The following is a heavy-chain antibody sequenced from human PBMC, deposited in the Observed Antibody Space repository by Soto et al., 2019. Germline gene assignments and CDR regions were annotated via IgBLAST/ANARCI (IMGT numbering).Heavy chain of an antibody. CDR2: IHDSGST. D-gene: IGHD5-12*01. J-gene: IGHJ4*02. V-gene: IGHV4-31*02. Sequence: WTWIRQHPGKGLEWIGYIHDSGSTDYNPSLKSRLTILVDPSKNQFSLSLSSVPAADTAVYYCARVGESGYEGGYYFGYWGQGTLVTVSS. CDR3: ARVGESGYEGGYYFGY.